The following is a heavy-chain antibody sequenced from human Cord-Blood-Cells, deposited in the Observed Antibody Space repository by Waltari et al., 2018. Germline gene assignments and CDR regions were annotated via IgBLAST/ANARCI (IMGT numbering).Heavy chain of an antibody. Sequence: QLQLQESGPGLVKPSETLSLTCTVSGGSISSSSYYWGWIRQPPGKGLEWIGSSYYSGGTYYNPSLKSRVTISVDTSKNQFSLKLSSVTAADTAVYYCARRGAARPFDYWGQGTLVTVSS. V-gene: IGHV4-39*01. CDR3: ARRGAARPFDY. J-gene: IGHJ4*02. CDR2: SYYSGGT. CDR1: GGSISSSSYY. D-gene: IGHD6-6*01.